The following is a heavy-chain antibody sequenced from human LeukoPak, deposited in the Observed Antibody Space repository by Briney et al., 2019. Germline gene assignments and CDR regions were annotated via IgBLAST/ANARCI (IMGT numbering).Heavy chain of an antibody. CDR2: INPNSDYT. Sequence: ASVRVSCKASGYTFTDYYIHWVRQAPGQGLEWMGWINPNSDYTFYAQKFQGRVTLTRDTSISTVYMELSGLRSDDTAVYYCGRDWELRFHQGGLDYWGQGALVTVSS. D-gene: IGHD3-3*01. CDR3: GRDWELRFHQGGLDY. J-gene: IGHJ4*02. V-gene: IGHV1-2*02. CDR1: GYTFTDYY.